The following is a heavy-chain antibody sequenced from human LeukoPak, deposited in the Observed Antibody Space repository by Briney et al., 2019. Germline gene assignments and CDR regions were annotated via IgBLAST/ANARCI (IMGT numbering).Heavy chain of an antibody. CDR2: INQRGST. J-gene: IGHJ4*02. V-gene: IGHV4-34*01. CDR1: GGSFSGYY. CDR3: ARGHYYFDY. Sequence: LPLSCVGYGGSFSGYYWSWIGQRPGKGLEWIGEINQRGSTNYNPSLKSRVTISVDTSKNQFSLKLSSVTAADTAVYYCARGHYYFDYWGQGTLVTVSS.